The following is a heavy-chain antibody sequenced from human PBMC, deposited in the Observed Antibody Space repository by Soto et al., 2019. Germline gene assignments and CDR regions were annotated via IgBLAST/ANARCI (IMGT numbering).Heavy chain of an antibody. CDR2: ISGSGYTI. CDR1: GFTFSTYE. D-gene: IGHD3-16*02. Sequence: EVQLVESGGGLVQPGGSLRLSCTVSGFTFSTYEMIWVRQAAGKELEWVSYISGSGYTIHYADSVKGRFTISRDNAKNSLYLQMNSLRAVDTAVYYCARVSQSFIEYFQHWGQGTLVTVSS. CDR3: ARVSQSFIEYFQH. J-gene: IGHJ1*01. V-gene: IGHV3-48*03.